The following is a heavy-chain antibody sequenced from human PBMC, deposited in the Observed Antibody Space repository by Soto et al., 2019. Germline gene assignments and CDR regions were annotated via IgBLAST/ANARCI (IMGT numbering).Heavy chain of an antibody. D-gene: IGHD2-2*01. CDR3: ARGTIVVVPSAIWFDP. CDR2: INPNSGGT. V-gene: IGHV1-2*02. Sequence: ASVKVSCKASGYTFTGYYMHWVRQAPGQGLEWMGWINPNSGGTNYAQKFQGRVTMTRDTSISTAYMELSRLRSDDTAVYYCARGTIVVVPSAIWFDPWGQGTRGTSSS. CDR1: GYTFTGYY. J-gene: IGHJ5*02.